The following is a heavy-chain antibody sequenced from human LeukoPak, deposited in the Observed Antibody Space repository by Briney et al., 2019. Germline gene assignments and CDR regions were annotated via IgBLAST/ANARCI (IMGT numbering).Heavy chain of an antibody. Sequence: GGSLRLSCAASGFTFRSYWMDWVRQAPGKGLEWVSSISGSGASPYYADSVKGRFSISRDNSKNTLYLQMNSLRAEDTAVYYCAKAPTRLLWFGELSTPSFDYWGQGTLVTVSS. D-gene: IGHD3-10*01. J-gene: IGHJ4*02. CDR3: AKAPTRLLWFGELSTPSFDY. CDR1: GFTFRSYW. V-gene: IGHV3-23*01. CDR2: ISGSGASP.